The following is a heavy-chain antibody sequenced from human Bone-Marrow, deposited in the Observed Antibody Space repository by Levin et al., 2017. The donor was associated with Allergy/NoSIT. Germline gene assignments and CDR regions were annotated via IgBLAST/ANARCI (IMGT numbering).Heavy chain of an antibody. CDR2: IYPGDSDT. V-gene: IGHV5-51*01. J-gene: IGHJ6*03. Sequence: GGSLRLSCKGSGYSFTSYWIGWVRQMPGKGLEWMGIIYPGDSDTRYSPSFQGQVTISADKSISTAYLQWSSLKASDTAMYYCARHRITMVRGVRSTYYYYYMDVWGKGTTVTVSS. CDR1: GYSFTSYW. D-gene: IGHD3-10*01. CDR3: ARHRITMVRGVRSTYYYYYMDV.